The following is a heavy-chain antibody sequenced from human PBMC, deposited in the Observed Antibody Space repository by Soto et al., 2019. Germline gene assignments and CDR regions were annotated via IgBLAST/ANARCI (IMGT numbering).Heavy chain of an antibody. CDR2: IIPIFGTA. D-gene: IGHD3-3*01. CDR3: ARVATYYDFWSGYYARDYYYGMDV. J-gene: IGHJ6*02. CDR1: GGTFSSYA. V-gene: IGHV1-69*06. Sequence: SVKVSCKASGGTFSSYAISWVRQAPGQGXEWMGGIIPIFGTANYAQKFQGRVTITADKSTSTAYMELSSLRSEDTAVYYCARVATYYDFWSGYYARDYYYGMDVWGQGTTVTVSS.